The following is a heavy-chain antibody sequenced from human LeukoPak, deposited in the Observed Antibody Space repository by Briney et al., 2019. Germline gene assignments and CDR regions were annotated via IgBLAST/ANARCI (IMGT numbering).Heavy chain of an antibody. J-gene: IGHJ4*02. D-gene: IGHD3-9*01. V-gene: IGHV4-59*01. CDR3: ARMVGTTGYPNYYFDY. CDR2: IYYSGTT. Sequence: PSETLSLTCTVSGGSISSYYWSWIRQPPGKGLEWIGYIYYSGTTNYNPSLRSRVTISVDTSKNQFSLKLSSVTAADTAVYFCARMVGTTGYPNYYFDYWGQGTLVTASS. CDR1: GGSISSYY.